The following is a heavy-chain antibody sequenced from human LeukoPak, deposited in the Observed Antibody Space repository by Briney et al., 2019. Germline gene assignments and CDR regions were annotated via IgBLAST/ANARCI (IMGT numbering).Heavy chain of an antibody. D-gene: IGHD6-13*01. CDR3: ARGQVRSSSWSDY. Sequence: PGGSLRLSCAASGFTFSSYAMHWVRQAPGKGLEWVAVISYDGSNKYYADSVKGRFTISGDNSKNTLYLQMNSLRAEDTAVYYCARGQVRSSSWSDYRGQGTLVTVSS. V-gene: IGHV3-30*01. CDR1: GFTFSSYA. CDR2: ISYDGSNK. J-gene: IGHJ4*02.